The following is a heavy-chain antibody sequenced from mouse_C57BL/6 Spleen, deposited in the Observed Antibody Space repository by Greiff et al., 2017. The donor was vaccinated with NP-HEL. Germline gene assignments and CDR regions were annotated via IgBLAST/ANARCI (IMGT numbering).Heavy chain of an antibody. V-gene: IGHV1-52*01. CDR2: IDPSDSET. CDR1: GYTFTSYW. D-gene: IGHD3-2*02. Sequence: QVQLQQPGAELVRPGSSVKLSCKASGYTFTSYWMHWVKQRPIQGLEWIGNIDPSDSETHYNQKFKDKATLTVDKSSSTAYMQLSSLTSADSAVYYSAGDSTGYFDYWGQGTTLTVSS. J-gene: IGHJ2*01. CDR3: AGDSTGYFDY.